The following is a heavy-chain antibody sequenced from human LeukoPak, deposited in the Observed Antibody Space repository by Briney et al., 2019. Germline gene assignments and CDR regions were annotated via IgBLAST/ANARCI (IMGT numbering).Heavy chain of an antibody. J-gene: IGHJ4*02. D-gene: IGHD6-19*01. CDR2: IYHSGST. CDR1: GGSISSSNW. CDR3: ASKYSSGWYRGNYFDY. Sequence: SETLSLTCAVCGGSISSSNWWSWVRQPPGKGMEWFGEIYHSGSTNYNPSLKSRVTISVDKSKNQFSLKLSSVTAADTAVYYCASKYSSGWYRGNYFDYWGQGTLVTVSS. V-gene: IGHV4-4*02.